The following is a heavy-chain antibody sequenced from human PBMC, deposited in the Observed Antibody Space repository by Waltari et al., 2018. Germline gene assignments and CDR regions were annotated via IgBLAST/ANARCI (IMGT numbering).Heavy chain of an antibody. Sequence: QVQLQQWGAGLLKPSETLSLTCAVYGGSFSGYYWSWIRKPPGKGLEWIGEINHSGSTNYNPSLKSRVTISVDTSKNQFSLKLSSVTAADTAVYYCARGPYNWNPGHWFDPWGQGTLVTVSS. CDR1: GGSFSGYY. J-gene: IGHJ5*02. D-gene: IGHD1-20*01. V-gene: IGHV4-34*01. CDR2: INHSGST. CDR3: ARGPYNWNPGHWFDP.